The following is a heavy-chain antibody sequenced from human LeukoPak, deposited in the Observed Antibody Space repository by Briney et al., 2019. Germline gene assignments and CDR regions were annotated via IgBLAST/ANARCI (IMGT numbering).Heavy chain of an antibody. D-gene: IGHD6-13*01. CDR2: SASGAST. V-gene: IGHV3-53*01. CDR1: GFTVSSNY. Sequence: PGGSLRLSCAASGFTVSSNYMSWVRQAPGKGLEWVSTVSASGASTWYADSVKGRFTISRDNSQNTLSLQMNLLRAEDTAVYYCAKLGGGLTSTWDIGFWGQGTLVTVSS. J-gene: IGHJ4*02. CDR3: AKLGGGLTSTWDIGF.